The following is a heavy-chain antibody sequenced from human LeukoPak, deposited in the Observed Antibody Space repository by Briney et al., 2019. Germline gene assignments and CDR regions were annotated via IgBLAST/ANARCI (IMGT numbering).Heavy chain of an antibody. CDR1: GGSISSGSYY. Sequence: SQTLSLTCTVSGGSISSGSYYWSWIRQPAGKGLEWIGSIYYSGSTYYNPSLKSRVTISVDTSKNQFSLKLSSVTAADTAVYYCARHHRWAGPTRPNYYYMDVWGKGTTVTVSS. CDR2: IYYSGST. J-gene: IGHJ6*03. CDR3: ARHHRWAGPTRPNYYYMDV. V-gene: IGHV4-39*01. D-gene: IGHD6-19*01.